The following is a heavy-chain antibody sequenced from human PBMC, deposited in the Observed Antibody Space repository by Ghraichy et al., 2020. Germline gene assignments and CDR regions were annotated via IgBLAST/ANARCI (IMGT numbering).Heavy chain of an antibody. Sequence: SQTLSLTCAISGDSMSSSSAAWNWIRQSPSRGLEWLGRTYHRSKWYTDYAVSVKSRITINPDTSKNQFSLQLNSVTPEDTAVYYCARGWFGELDNWFDPWGQRTLVTVSS. V-gene: IGHV6-1*01. CDR3: ARGWFGELDNWFDP. D-gene: IGHD3-10*01. CDR2: TYHRSKWYT. CDR1: GDSMSSSSAA. J-gene: IGHJ5*02.